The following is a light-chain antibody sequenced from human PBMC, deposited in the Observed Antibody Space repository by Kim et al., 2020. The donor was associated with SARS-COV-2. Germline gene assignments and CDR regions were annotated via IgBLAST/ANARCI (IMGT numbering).Light chain of an antibody. CDR3: QQYFTATLT. J-gene: IGKJ4*01. V-gene: IGKV3-20*01. Sequence: EVVLTQSPGTLSLSPGERATLSCRASQSVTANKLAWIQKKPGQAPRFLIYRASSRATGIPDRFSGSGSGSDFTLTISRLEHEDFAVYYCQQYFTATLTVGGGTKLEI. CDR2: RAS. CDR1: QSVTANK.